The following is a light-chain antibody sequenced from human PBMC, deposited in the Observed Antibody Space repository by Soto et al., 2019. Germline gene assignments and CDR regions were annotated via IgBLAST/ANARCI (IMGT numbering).Light chain of an antibody. CDR1: QSVSSSY. J-gene: IGKJ1*01. CDR2: GAS. Sequence: NVLTQSPGTLSFSPGERATLTCRASQSVSSSYLAWFQQKPGQAPRLLIYGASSRATGIPDRFSGSGSGTEFTLTISSLQPEDFAVYYCQQRSNWPPPFGQGTKV. V-gene: IGKV3D-20*02. CDR3: QQRSNWPPP.